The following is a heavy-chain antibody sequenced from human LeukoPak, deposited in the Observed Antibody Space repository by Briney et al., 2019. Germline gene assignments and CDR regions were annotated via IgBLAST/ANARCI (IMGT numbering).Heavy chain of an antibody. Sequence: SETLSLTCTVSGGSISSSSYYWGWIRQPPGKGLEWIGSIYYSGSTNYNPSLKSRVTISVDTSKNQFSLKLSSVTAADTAVYYCARVRSDILTGGYYYYYMDVWGKGTTVTVSS. J-gene: IGHJ6*03. CDR3: ARVRSDILTGGYYYYYMDV. V-gene: IGHV4-39*07. CDR1: GGSISSSSYY. D-gene: IGHD3-9*01. CDR2: IYYSGST.